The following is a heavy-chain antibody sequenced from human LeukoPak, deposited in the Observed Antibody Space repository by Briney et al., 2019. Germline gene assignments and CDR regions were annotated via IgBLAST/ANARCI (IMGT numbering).Heavy chain of an antibody. D-gene: IGHD3-9*01. CDR2: IIPILGIA. Sequence: SVKVSXKAXXXXXXSYAISWGRQAPGQGLEWMGRIIPILGIANYAQKFQGRVTITADKSTSTAYMELSSLRSEGKAVYYCVRDLGGYEIFRPFDYWGQGTLVTVSS. J-gene: IGHJ4*02. V-gene: IGHV1-69*04. CDR1: XXXXXSYA. CDR3: VRDLGGYEIFRPFDY.